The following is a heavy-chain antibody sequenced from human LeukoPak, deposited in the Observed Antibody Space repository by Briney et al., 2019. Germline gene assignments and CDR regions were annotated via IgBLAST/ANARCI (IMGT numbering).Heavy chain of an antibody. D-gene: IGHD5-24*01. CDR1: GESVSSTGAS. CDR2: TYYRSQWYY. J-gene: IGHJ4*02. Sequence: SQTLSLTCAISGESVSSTGASWNWIRQSPSRDLEWLGRTYYRSQWYYEYALSVKSRIIVAPDTSKNQFSLQLNSVTPEDTAVHYCVRGNYNFDYWGQGSLVTVSS. V-gene: IGHV6-1*01. CDR3: VRGNYNFDY.